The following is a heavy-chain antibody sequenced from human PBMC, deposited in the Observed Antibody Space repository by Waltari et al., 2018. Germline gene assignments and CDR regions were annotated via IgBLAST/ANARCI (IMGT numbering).Heavy chain of an antibody. D-gene: IGHD3-10*01. Sequence: QVQLVQSGAEVKKPGASVKVSCKASGYTFTGYYMHWVRQAPGQGLEWMGRINPNSGGTNYAQKFQGRVTMTRDTSISTAYMELSRLRSDDTAVYYCARDAVLLYGSGSDAEYFQHWGQGTLVTVSS. CDR1: GYTFTGYY. CDR2: INPNSGGT. CDR3: ARDAVLLYGSGSDAEYFQH. V-gene: IGHV1-2*06. J-gene: IGHJ1*01.